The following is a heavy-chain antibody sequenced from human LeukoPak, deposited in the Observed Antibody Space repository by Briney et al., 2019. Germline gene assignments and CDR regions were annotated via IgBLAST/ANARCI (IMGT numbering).Heavy chain of an antibody. Sequence: SETLSLTCAVYGGSFSGYYWSWIRQPPGKGLEWIGEINHSGSTNYNPSLKSRVTISVDTFKNQFSLKLSSVTAADTAVYYCARGHKLLWFGELWHNWFDPWGQGTLVTVSS. CDR2: INHSGST. CDR3: ARGHKLLWFGELWHNWFDP. D-gene: IGHD3-10*01. CDR1: GGSFSGYY. V-gene: IGHV4-34*01. J-gene: IGHJ5*02.